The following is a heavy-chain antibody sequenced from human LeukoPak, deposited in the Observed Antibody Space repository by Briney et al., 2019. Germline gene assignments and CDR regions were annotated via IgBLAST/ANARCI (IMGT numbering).Heavy chain of an antibody. D-gene: IGHD3-22*01. J-gene: IGHJ4*02. CDR2: IIPMFGAV. CDR3: VRDYDISGPQKNFFDY. V-gene: IGHV1-69*06. Sequence: ASVKVSCKASGGTFSSYAITWVRQAPGQGLQWMGGIIPMFGAVNHAQKFQGRVTITADKSTGTAYMELSSLRSEDTAVYYCVRDYDISGPQKNFFDYWGQGTLVTVSS. CDR1: GGTFSSYA.